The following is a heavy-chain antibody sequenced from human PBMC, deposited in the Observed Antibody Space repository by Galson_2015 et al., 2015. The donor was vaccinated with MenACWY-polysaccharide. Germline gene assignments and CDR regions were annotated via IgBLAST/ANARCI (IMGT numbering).Heavy chain of an antibody. Sequence: SLRLSCAASGFTFSSYATSWVRQAPGKGLEWVSSISGSGNSIYYADSVKGRFTISRDDSKNTLYLQMNSLRAEDTAVYYCTKAGAKYCRGYFNWFDPWGQGTLVTVSS. J-gene: IGHJ5*02. CDR1: GFTFSSYA. D-gene: IGHD6-25*01. CDR2: ISGSGNSI. V-gene: IGHV3-23*01. CDR3: TKAGAKYCRGYFNWFDP.